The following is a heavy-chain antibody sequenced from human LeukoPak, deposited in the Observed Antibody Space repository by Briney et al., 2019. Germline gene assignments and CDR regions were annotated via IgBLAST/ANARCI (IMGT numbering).Heavy chain of an antibody. D-gene: IGHD2-8*01. CDR2: INPNSGDT. Sequence: GASVKVSCKASGYTFTGYYMHWVRQAPGQGLEWMGWINPNSGDTAYAQNFQGRVTISRTTSQSTAYMELSSLRSEDTAVYYCASANYQHWGQGTLVTVSS. J-gene: IGHJ1*01. CDR3: ASANYQH. CDR1: GYTFTGYY. V-gene: IGHV1-8*03.